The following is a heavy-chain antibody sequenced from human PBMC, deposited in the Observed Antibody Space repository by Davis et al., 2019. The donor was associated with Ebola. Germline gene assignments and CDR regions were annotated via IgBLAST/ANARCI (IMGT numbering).Heavy chain of an antibody. V-gene: IGHV4-34*01. CDR2: INHSGST. CDR3: ARDLHGNDRYTALAY. Sequence: MPSETLSLTCAVYGGSFSGNYWSWIRQPPGKGLEWIGQINHSGSTNYNTSIKSRVTISVDTSKNQFSLKLSSLNAADTAVYYCARDLHGNDRYTALAYWGHGTLVTVSS. D-gene: IGHD5-12*01. J-gene: IGHJ4*01. CDR1: GGSFSGNY.